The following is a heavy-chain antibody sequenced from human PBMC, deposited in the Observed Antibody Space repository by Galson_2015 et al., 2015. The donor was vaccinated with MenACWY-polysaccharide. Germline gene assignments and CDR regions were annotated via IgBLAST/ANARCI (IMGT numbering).Heavy chain of an antibody. CDR2: ISTSGST. D-gene: IGHD5-12*01. Sequence: LSLTCTVSRGSIRSYYWSWIRQPAVKGLEWIGRISTSGSTTYNPSLTSRVTMSIDESNNQVSLRLTSVTAADTAVYFCARVEYDGYESHLKYWGQGALVTVSS. V-gene: IGHV4-4*07. CDR1: RGSIRSYY. J-gene: IGHJ4*02. CDR3: ARVEYDGYESHLKY.